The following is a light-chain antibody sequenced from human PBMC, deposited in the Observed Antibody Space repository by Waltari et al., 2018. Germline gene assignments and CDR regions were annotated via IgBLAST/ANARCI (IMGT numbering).Light chain of an antibody. CDR1: SSKVGYPYN. V-gene: IGLV1-40*01. CDR2: DDS. CDR3: QSYDSGLNGLF. J-gene: IGLJ2*01. Sequence: QSVLTQPPSVSGAPRQRVTISCTESSSKVGYPYNVPWYQQVPGRATKLLIYDDSHRPSGVPDRFSGSKSGTSASLAITGLQAEDEAEYFCQSYDSGLNGLFFGGGTKVTVL.